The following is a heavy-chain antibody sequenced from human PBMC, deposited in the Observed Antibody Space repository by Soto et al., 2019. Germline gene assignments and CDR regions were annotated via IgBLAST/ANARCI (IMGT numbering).Heavy chain of an antibody. V-gene: IGHV3-23*01. CDR2: ISGSGGST. D-gene: IGHD2-15*01. Sequence: PGGALRLSCAASGFTFSSYAMSWVRQAPGKGLEWVSAISGSGGSTYYADSVKGRFTISRDNSKNTLYLQMNSLRAEDTAVYYCAKVRPVVVVAATGYFQHWGQGTLVTVSS. CDR3: AKVRPVVVVAATGYFQH. CDR1: GFTFSSYA. J-gene: IGHJ1*01.